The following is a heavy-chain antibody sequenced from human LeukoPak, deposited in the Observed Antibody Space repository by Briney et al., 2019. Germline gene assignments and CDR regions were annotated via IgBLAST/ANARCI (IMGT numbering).Heavy chain of an antibody. V-gene: IGHV1-8*02. J-gene: IGHJ4*02. CDR3: ARGNFFDY. CDR1: GYTFTGYY. Sequence: ASVKVSCKASGYTFTGYYMHWVRQAPGQGLEWMGWMNPNSGNTGYAQKFQGRVTMTRNTSISTAYMELSSLRSEDTAVYYCARGNFFDYWGQGTLVTVSS. CDR2: MNPNSGNT.